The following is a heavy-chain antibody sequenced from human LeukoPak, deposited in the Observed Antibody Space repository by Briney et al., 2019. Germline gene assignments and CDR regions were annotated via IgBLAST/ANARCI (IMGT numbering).Heavy chain of an antibody. CDR3: ARDLSIAVAGTDY. CDR2: ISSSSSYI. V-gene: IGHV3-21*01. CDR1: GFTFSNYN. Sequence: GGSLRLSCADSGFTFSNYNMNWVRQAPGKGLEWVSSISSSSSYIYYADSVKGRFTISRDNAKNSLYLQMNSLRAEDTAVYYCARDLSIAVAGTDYWGQGTLVTVSS. D-gene: IGHD6-19*01. J-gene: IGHJ4*02.